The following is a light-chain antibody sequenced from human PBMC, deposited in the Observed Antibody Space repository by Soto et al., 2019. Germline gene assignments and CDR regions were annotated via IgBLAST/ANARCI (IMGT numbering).Light chain of an antibody. CDR1: SSNIGKNI. CDR3: AAWDDPLKGLF. V-gene: IGLV1-44*01. CDR2: SNN. J-gene: IGLJ2*01. Sequence: QSVLTQPPSASGTPGQRVTISCSGSSSNIGKNIVNWYQQLPGTAPKLLIWSNNQRPSGVPDRFSGSKSGTSASLAISGPQCEDEADYYGAAWDDPLKGLFFGGGTK.